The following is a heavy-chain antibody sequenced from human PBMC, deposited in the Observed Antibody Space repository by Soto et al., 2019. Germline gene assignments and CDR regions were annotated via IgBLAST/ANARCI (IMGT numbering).Heavy chain of an antibody. Sequence: VASVKVSCKASGGTFSSYAISWVRQAPGQGLEWMGGIIPIFGTANYAQKFQGRVTITADESTSTAYMELSSLRSEDTAVYYCARGDTAIYYYYYGMDVWGQGTTVTVS. J-gene: IGHJ6*02. V-gene: IGHV1-69*13. CDR3: ARGDTAIYYYYYGMDV. CDR2: IIPIFGTA. CDR1: GGTFSSYA. D-gene: IGHD5-18*01.